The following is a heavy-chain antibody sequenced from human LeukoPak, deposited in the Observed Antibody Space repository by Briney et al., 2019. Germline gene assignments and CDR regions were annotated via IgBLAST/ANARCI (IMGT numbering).Heavy chain of an antibody. CDR2: FDPEDGET. CDR3: ARTNYYGSGSYYNHIDY. J-gene: IGHJ4*02. CDR1: GYTLTELS. V-gene: IGHV1-24*01. Sequence: ASVKVSCKVSGYTLTELSMHWVRQAPGKGLEWMGGFDPEDGETIYAQKFQGRVTMTEDTSTDTAYMELSSLRSEDTAVFYCARTNYYGSGSYYNHIDYWGQGTLVTVSS. D-gene: IGHD3-10*01.